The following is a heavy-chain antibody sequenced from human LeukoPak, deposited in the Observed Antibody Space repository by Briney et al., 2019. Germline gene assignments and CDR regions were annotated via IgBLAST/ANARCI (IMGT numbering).Heavy chain of an antibody. CDR1: GFTFSSYR. CDR3: TKDEVSSWYNAYDS. D-gene: IGHD6-13*01. CDR2: ISGSGGST. J-gene: IGHJ3*02. Sequence: GGSLRLSCAASGFTFSSYRMNWVRQAPGKGLEWVSAISGSGGSTYYADSVKGRFTISGDNSKNTLYLQMNSLRAEDTAVYYCTKDEVSSWYNAYDSWGQGTMVTVSS. V-gene: IGHV3-23*01.